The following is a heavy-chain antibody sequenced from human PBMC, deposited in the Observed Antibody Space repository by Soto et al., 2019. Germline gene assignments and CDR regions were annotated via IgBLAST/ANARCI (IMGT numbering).Heavy chain of an antibody. CDR2: INHSGST. V-gene: IGHV4-34*01. J-gene: IGHJ6*02. CDR1: GGSFSGYY. Sequence: SETLSLTCAVYGGSFSGYYWSWIRQPPGKGLEWIGEINHSGSTNYNPSLKSRVTISVDTSKNQFSLKLSSVTAADTAVYYCARGPLRYCSGGSCYSRVYYYYGMDVWGQGTTVTVSS. D-gene: IGHD2-15*01. CDR3: ARGPLRYCSGGSCYSRVYYYYGMDV.